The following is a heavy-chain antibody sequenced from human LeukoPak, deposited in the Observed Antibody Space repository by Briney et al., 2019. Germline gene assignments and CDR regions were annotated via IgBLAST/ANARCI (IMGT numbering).Heavy chain of an antibody. CDR1: GFTFSNYW. Sequence: GGSLRLSCAASGFTFSNYWMSWVRQAPGKGLEWVANIKEDSSEKYYVDSVKGRFTISRDNAKNSLHLQMNSLRAEDTAVYYCTRERDAVAATGALFDYWGQGTQVTVSS. D-gene: IGHD6-19*01. J-gene: IGHJ4*02. CDR3: TRERDAVAATGALFDY. CDR2: IKEDSSEK. V-gene: IGHV3-7*01.